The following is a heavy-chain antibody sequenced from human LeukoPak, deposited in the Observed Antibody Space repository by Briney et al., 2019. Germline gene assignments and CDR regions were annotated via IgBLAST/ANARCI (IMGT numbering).Heavy chain of an antibody. D-gene: IGHD6-13*01. J-gene: IGHJ5*02. CDR3: AREGIAAAGQGGSWFDP. CDR1: GGYISRYY. V-gene: IGHV4-59*01. CDR2: IYYSGST. Sequence: SETLSLTCTVSGGYISRYYWSWIRQPPGKGLEWIGYIYYSGSTNYNPSLNSRVTRSVDTTKNQCSLKLSSVTAADTAVYYCAREGIAAAGQGGSWFDPWGQGTLVTVSS.